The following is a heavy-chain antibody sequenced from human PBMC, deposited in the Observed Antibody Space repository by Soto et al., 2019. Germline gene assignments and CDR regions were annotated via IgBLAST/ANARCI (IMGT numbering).Heavy chain of an antibody. CDR2: IYYTGST. CDR3: AREGYGVPSIYFDY. J-gene: IGHJ4*02. CDR1: GDSIGTINYY. D-gene: IGHD5-12*01. V-gene: IGHV4-39*02. Sequence: SEALSLTCSVSGDSIGTINYYWGWLRQPPGKGPEWIGSIYYTGSTHYNPSLRGRVTVSVDTSKNQFSLRLTSVTAADTAVYYCAREGYGVPSIYFDYWGQGTLVTVSS.